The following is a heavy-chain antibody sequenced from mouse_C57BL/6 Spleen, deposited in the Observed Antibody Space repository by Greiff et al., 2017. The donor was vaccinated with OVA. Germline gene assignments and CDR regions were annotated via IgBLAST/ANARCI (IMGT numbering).Heavy chain of an antibody. CDR2: ISRKSSNNAT. CDR1: GFTFTTYA. CDR3: VREGDYDPWFAY. D-gene: IGHD2-4*01. V-gene: IGHV10-3*01. J-gene: IGHJ3*01. Sequence: EVQGVESGGGLVQPKGSLKLSCAASGFTFTTYAMHWVRQAPGKGLEWVARISRKSSNNATYYADSVKDRITISRDESQSMLYLQRNNLKTEDTAMYYCVREGDYDPWFAYWGQGTLLTVSA.